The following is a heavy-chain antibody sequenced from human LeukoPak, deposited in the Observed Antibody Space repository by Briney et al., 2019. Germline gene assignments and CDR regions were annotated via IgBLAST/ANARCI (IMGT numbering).Heavy chain of an antibody. V-gene: IGHV4-30-4*08. CDR3: ARVEMHVRFLEWLLGPFDY. J-gene: IGHJ4*02. CDR1: GGSISSGDYY. CDR2: IYYSGST. D-gene: IGHD3-3*01. Sequence: SETLSLTCTVSGGSISSGDYYWSWIRQPPWKGLEGIGDIYYSGSTYYNPSLKSRVTISVDTSKNQSSLKLSSVTAADTAVYYCARVEMHVRFLEWLLGPFDYWGQGTLVTVSS.